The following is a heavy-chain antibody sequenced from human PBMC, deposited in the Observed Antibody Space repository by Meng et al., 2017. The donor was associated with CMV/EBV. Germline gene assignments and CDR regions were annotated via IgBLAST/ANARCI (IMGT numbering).Heavy chain of an antibody. V-gene: IGHV3-7*03. J-gene: IGHJ4*02. CDR1: GFTFSSYW. Sequence: GESLKISCAASGFTFSSYWMSWVRQAPGKGLEWVANIKQDGSEKYYVDSVKGRFTISRDNAKNSLYLQMNSLRAEDTAVYYCARVQEGSYPNWGQGTLVTVSS. D-gene: IGHD1-1*01. CDR2: IKQDGSEK. CDR3: ARVQEGSYPN.